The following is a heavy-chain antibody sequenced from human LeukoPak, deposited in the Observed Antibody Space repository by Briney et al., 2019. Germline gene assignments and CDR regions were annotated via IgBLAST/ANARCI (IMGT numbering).Heavy chain of an antibody. CDR2: ISSNGGST. J-gene: IGHJ4*02. CDR1: GFTFSSYA. Sequence: GGPLRLSCAASGFTFSSYAMHWVRQAPGKGLEYASAISSNGGSTYYANSVKGRFTISRDNSKNTLYLQMGSLRAEDMAVYYCARNTYDYRYYFDYWGQGTLVTVSS. V-gene: IGHV3-64*01. CDR3: ARNTYDYRYYFDY. D-gene: IGHD3-16*01.